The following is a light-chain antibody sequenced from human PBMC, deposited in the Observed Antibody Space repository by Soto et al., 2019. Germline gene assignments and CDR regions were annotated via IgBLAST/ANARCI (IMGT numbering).Light chain of an antibody. J-gene: IGKJ1*01. CDR2: GAS. CDR1: QSVSSSY. CDR3: QQYGSSRT. Sequence: EIVLTQSPGTLSLSPGERATLSCRASQSVSSSYLAWYQQKPGQAPRLLIYGASSRATGIPDRFSGSGSGKDFTLTISRLEPEDFAVYYCQQYGSSRTFGQGTKVDIK. V-gene: IGKV3-20*01.